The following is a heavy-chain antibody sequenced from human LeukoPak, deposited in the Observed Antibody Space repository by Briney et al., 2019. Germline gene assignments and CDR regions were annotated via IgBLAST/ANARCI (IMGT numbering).Heavy chain of an antibody. Sequence: GESLKISCKGSGYSFTSYWIGWVRQKPGKGLEWMGIIYPGDSDTRYSPSFQGQVTISADKSISTAYLWWSSLKASDTALYYCATGGYCSSTSCYHFFDYWAREPWSPSPQ. D-gene: IGHD2-2*01. J-gene: IGHJ4*02. CDR1: GYSFTSYW. CDR3: ATGGYCSSTSCYHFFDY. V-gene: IGHV5-51*01. CDR2: IYPGDSDT.